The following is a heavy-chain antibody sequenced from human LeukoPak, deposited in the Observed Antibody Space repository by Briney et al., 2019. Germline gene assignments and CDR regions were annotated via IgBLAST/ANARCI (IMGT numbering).Heavy chain of an antibody. CDR2: ISYDGANI. D-gene: IGHD2-15*01. CDR3: AREECSGSRCYSSNPAWYSYYMDV. CDR1: GFIFSSYY. J-gene: IGHJ6*03. V-gene: IGHV3-30-3*01. Sequence: GGSLRLSCRASGFIFSSYYMHWVRQAPGKGLEGVGVISYDGANIYADSVKGRFTISRDNSRNTLDLHMNNLETEDTAVYYCAREECSGSRCYSSNPAWYSYYMDVWGKGTTVTVSS.